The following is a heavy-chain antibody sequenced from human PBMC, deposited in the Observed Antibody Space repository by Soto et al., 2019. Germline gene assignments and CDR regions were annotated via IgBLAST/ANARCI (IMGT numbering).Heavy chain of an antibody. CDR2: IGSDGRST. CDR1: GFTFSTYW. D-gene: IGHD4-4*01. V-gene: IGHV3-74*01. Sequence: GSLRLSCAASGFTFSTYWMHWVRQVPGKGLVWVSRIGSDGRSTNYADSVKDRFTISRDNAKNTLYLQMNSLRGEDTAVYYCARDVSNSVDYWGQGTLVTVSS. CDR3: ARDVSNSVDY. J-gene: IGHJ4*02.